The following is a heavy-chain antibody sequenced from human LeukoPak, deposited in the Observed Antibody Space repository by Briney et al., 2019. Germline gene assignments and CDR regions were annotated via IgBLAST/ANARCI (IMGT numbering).Heavy chain of an antibody. V-gene: IGHV4-4*07. CDR3: ARVYYDSSGYLILDY. J-gene: IGHJ4*02. Sequence: SSETLSLTCSVSGASLNNYYWSWIRQPAGKGLEWIGRIYTSGSTNYNPSLKSRVTISVDTSKNQFSLKLSSVTAADTAVYYCARVYYDSSGYLILDYWGQGTLVTVSS. CDR1: GASLNNYY. D-gene: IGHD3-22*01. CDR2: IYTSGST.